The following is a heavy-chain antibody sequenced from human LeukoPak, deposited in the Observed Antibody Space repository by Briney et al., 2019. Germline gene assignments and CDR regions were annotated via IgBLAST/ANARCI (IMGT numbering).Heavy chain of an antibody. J-gene: IGHJ4*02. Sequence: PSETLSLTCTVSGNSISSSSYYWGWIRQPPGKGLEWIGSIYYSGSTYYNPSLKSRVTIPSDTSKNQFSLKLSSVTAADTAVYYCARLWRAAIDYGGQGTLVTVSS. D-gene: IGHD1-1*01. CDR1: GNSISSSSYY. CDR2: IYYSGST. CDR3: ARLWRAAIDY. V-gene: IGHV4-39*01.